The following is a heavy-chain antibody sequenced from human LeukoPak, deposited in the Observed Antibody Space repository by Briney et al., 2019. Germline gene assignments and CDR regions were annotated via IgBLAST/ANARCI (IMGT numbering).Heavy chain of an antibody. J-gene: IGHJ4*02. CDR2: ISYDGSNK. Sequence: GGSLRLSCAASGFTFSSYAMHWVRQAPGEGLEWVAVISYDGSNKYYADSVKGRFTISRDNSKNTLYLQMNSLRAEDTAVYYCARGISLIAVAGHLDYWGQGTLVTVSS. V-gene: IGHV3-30-3*01. CDR1: GFTFSSYA. D-gene: IGHD6-19*01. CDR3: ARGISLIAVAGHLDY.